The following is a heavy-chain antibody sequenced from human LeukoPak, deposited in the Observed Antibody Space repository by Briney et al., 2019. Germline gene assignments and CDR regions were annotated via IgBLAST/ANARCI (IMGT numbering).Heavy chain of an antibody. Sequence: SETLSLTCTVSGGSISSGGYYWSWIRQPPGKGLEWIGYIYHSGSTYYNPSLKSRVTISVDRSKNQFPLKLSSVTAADTAVYYCAREGIRFLDRRGFDYWGQGTLVTVSS. D-gene: IGHD3-3*01. CDR3: AREGIRFLDRRGFDY. J-gene: IGHJ4*02. CDR1: GGSISSGGYY. V-gene: IGHV4-30-2*01. CDR2: IYHSGST.